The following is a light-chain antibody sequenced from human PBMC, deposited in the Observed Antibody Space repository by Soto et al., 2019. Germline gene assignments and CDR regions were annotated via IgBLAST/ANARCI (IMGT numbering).Light chain of an antibody. J-gene: IGKJ1*01. V-gene: IGKV3-20*01. CDR2: GAS. CDR1: QSVSNNY. Sequence: IVLTESPGTLSMYQGERATLSCRASQSVSNNYLAWHQQKPGQAPRLLIYGASNRATGIPDRFSGSGSGTDFTLTISRLEPEDFAVYYCQQYCSSGTFCHGTKADIK. CDR3: QQYCSSGT.